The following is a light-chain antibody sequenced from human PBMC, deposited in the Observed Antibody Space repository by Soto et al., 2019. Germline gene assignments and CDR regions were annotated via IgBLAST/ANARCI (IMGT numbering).Light chain of an antibody. CDR2: GAS. Sequence: EIVLTQSPGTLSLSPGERATLSCRASQSVSSSYLAWYQQKPGQAPRLIIYGASSRATGIPDTFSGSGSGTDFTLTISRLEPEDFAEYYCQQYGSSPYTFGQGTKLEI. J-gene: IGKJ2*01. CDR3: QQYGSSPYT. V-gene: IGKV3-20*01. CDR1: QSVSSSY.